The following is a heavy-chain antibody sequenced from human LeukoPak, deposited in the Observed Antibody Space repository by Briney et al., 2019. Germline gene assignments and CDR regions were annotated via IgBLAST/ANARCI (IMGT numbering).Heavy chain of an antibody. D-gene: IGHD1-26*01. Sequence: SETLSLTCTVSGGSVSSGSYYWSWIRQPPGKGLEWIGYIYHSGSTYYNPSLKSRVTISVDRSKNQFSLKLSSVTAADTAVYYCARGSYSGSYWFDYWGQGTLVTVSP. CDR1: GGSVSSGSYY. V-gene: IGHV4-30-2*01. CDR2: IYHSGST. J-gene: IGHJ4*02. CDR3: ARGSYSGSYWFDY.